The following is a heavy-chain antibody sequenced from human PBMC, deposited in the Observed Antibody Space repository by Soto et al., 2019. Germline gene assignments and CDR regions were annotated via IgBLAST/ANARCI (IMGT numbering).Heavy chain of an antibody. CDR1: GFTFSSYG. J-gene: IGHJ6*02. V-gene: IGHV3-33*01. Sequence: QVQLVESGGGVVQPGRSLRLSCAASGFTFSSYGMHWVRQAPGKGLEWVAVIWYDGSNKYYADSVKGRFTISRDNSKNTLYLQMNSLRADDTAVYYCARDPPGYDSSGYYGMDVWGQGTTVTVSS. CDR2: IWYDGSNK. CDR3: ARDPPGYDSSGYYGMDV. D-gene: IGHD3-22*01.